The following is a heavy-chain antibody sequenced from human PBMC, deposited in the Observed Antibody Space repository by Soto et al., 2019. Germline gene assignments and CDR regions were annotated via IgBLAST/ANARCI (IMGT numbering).Heavy chain of an antibody. J-gene: IGHJ4*02. CDR2: INAGNGNT. CDR3: ARDRAFLQYYFDY. V-gene: IGHV1-3*01. CDR1: GYTFTSYA. D-gene: IGHD4-4*01. Sequence: ASVKVSCKASGYTFTSYAMHWVRQAPGQRLEWMGWINAGNGNTKYSQKFQGRVTITRDTSASTAYMELSSLRSEDTAVYYCARDRAFLQYYFDYWGQGTLVTVSS.